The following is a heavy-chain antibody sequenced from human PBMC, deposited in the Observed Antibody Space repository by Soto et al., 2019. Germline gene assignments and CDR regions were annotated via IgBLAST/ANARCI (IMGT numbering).Heavy chain of an antibody. D-gene: IGHD3-10*01. V-gene: IGHV3-23*01. J-gene: IGHJ4*02. CDR1: GFTFSSCA. Sequence: EVQLLESGGGLVQPGGSLRLSCAASGFTFSSCAMSWVRQAPGKGLEWVSAISGSGGNTYYADSVKGRFTISRDNSKNPLYLQRNSLRAEDTALYYCAKEGPRRGGGYFDYWGQGTLVTVSS. CDR3: AKEGPRRGGGYFDY. CDR2: ISGSGGNT.